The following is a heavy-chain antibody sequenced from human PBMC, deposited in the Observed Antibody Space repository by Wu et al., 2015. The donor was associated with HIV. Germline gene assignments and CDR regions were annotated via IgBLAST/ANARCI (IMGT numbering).Heavy chain of an antibody. Sequence: QVQLVQSGAEVKKPGASVKVSCKASGYTFTSYYMHWVRQAPGQGLEWMGIINPSGGSTSYAQKFQGRVTMTRDTSTSTVYMELSSLRSEDTAVYYCASDGSGYDPTRGSRAFDIWGQGTMVTVSS. CDR1: GYTFTSYY. J-gene: IGHJ3*02. CDR3: ASDGSGYDPTRGSRAFDI. V-gene: IGHV1-46*03. D-gene: IGHD5-12*01. CDR2: INPSGGST.